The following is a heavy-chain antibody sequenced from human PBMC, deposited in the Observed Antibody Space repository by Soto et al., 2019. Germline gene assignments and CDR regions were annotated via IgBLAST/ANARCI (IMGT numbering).Heavy chain of an antibody. Sequence: PGGSLRLSCAASGFTFSSYGMHWVRQAPGKGLEWVAVISYDGSNKYYADSVKGRFTISRDNSKNTLYLQMNSLRAEDTAVYYCAKELVHDFWSGSNWFDPWGQGTLVTVSS. CDR2: ISYDGSNK. D-gene: IGHD3-3*01. CDR1: GFTFSSYG. V-gene: IGHV3-30*18. CDR3: AKELVHDFWSGSNWFDP. J-gene: IGHJ5*02.